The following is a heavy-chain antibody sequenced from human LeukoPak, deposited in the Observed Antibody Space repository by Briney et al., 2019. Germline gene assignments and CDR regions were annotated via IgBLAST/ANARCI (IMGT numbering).Heavy chain of an antibody. Sequence: SETLSLTCTVSGGSISSYYWSWIRQPAGKGLEWIGRIYTSGSTNYNPSLKSRVTMSVDTSKNQFSLKLSSVTAADTAVYYCARGPQYYYGSGSYYVGWYFDLWGRGTLVTVSS. V-gene: IGHV4-4*07. CDR3: ARGPQYYYGSGSYYVGWYFDL. J-gene: IGHJ2*01. CDR2: IYTSGST. CDR1: GGSISSYY. D-gene: IGHD3-10*01.